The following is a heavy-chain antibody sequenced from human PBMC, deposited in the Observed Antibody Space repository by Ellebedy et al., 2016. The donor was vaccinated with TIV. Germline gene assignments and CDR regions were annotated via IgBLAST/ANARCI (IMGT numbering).Heavy chain of an antibody. CDR2: ISSSSGSI. J-gene: IGHJ4*02. CDR1: GFTFSTYS. D-gene: IGHD2-15*01. V-gene: IGHV3-21*01. CDR3: ARDLGVIRGTATLDY. Sequence: GESLKISXAASGFTFSTYSMNWVRQAPGKGLERVSAISSSSGSIYYTDSVKGRFTISRDNAKKSLYLQMNSLRVEDTAIYYCARDLGVIRGTATLDYWGQGTLVTVSS.